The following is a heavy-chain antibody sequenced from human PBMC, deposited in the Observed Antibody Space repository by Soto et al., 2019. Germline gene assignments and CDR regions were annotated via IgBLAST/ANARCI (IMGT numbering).Heavy chain of an antibody. J-gene: IGHJ5*02. V-gene: IGHV3-74*01. CDR2: ASPDGTST. CDR1: GFTFSRYW. CDR3: TRHGSGDYFLFDP. Sequence: LSCAASGFTFSRYWMHWVRQAPGKGLEWVSRASPDGTSTSYADSVKGRFTISRDNAKNTLFMQMNSLRAEDTAVYYCTRHGSGDYFLFDPWGQGTLVTV. D-gene: IGHD3-10*01.